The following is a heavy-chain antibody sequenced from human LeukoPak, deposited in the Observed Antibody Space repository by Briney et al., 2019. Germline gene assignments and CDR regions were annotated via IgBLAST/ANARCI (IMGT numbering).Heavy chain of an antibody. CDR1: GFTFSSYG. J-gene: IGHJ4*02. Sequence: GGSLRLSCAASGFTFSSYGMHWVRQAPGKGLEWVAVISYDGSNKYYAGSVKGRSTISRDNSKNTLYLQMNSLRAEDTAVYYCAKEAVEMATISPYDYWGQGTLVTVSS. V-gene: IGHV3-30*18. CDR2: ISYDGSNK. CDR3: AKEAVEMATISPYDY. D-gene: IGHD5-24*01.